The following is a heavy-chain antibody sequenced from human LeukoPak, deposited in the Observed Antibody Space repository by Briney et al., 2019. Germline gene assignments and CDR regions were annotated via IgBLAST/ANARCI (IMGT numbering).Heavy chain of an antibody. V-gene: IGHV4-34*01. D-gene: IGHD2-2*01. CDR1: GGTFSGYY. J-gene: IGHJ6*02. Sequence: SETLSLTCAVYGGTFSGYYWSWIRQPPGKGLEWIGEINHSGSTSYNPSLKSRVTISVDTSKNQFSLTLSSVTAADTAVYYCARGSYCSSPTCREFYYYYGMDVWGQGTTVTVSS. CDR2: INHSGST. CDR3: ARGSYCSSPTCREFYYYYGMDV.